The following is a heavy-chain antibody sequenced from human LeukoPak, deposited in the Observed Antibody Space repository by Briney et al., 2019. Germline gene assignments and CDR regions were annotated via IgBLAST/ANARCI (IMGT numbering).Heavy chain of an antibody. J-gene: IGHJ6*02. D-gene: IGHD5-12*01. V-gene: IGHV3-66*01. CDR3: VRGKIRAVATKSFYYYGVDV. CDR1: GFTVSNNY. CDR2: IYSASST. Sequence: GGSLRLSCAASGFTVSNNYMSWVRQAPGQGLEWVSVIYSASSTYYAVSVKGRFTISRDNSKNTLYLQMNSLRAEDTAVYYCVRGKIRAVATKSFYYYGVDVWGQGTTVTVSS.